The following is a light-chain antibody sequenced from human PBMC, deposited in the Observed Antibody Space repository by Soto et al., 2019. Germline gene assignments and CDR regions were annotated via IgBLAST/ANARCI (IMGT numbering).Light chain of an antibody. J-gene: IGLJ1*01. V-gene: IGLV2-14*03. CDR3: SSYTSSSTDV. CDR1: SSDVGGHNY. CDR2: DVI. Sequence: QSALTQPASVSGSPGQSIIISCTGSSSDVGGHNYVSWYQQHPGKAPKLMIYDVINRPSGVSIRFSGSKSGNTASLTISGFQAEDEADYYCSSYTSSSTDVFGTGTKVTVL.